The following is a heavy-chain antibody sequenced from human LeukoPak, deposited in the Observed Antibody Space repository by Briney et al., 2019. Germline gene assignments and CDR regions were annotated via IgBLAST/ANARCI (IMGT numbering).Heavy chain of an antibody. J-gene: IGHJ4*02. CDR1: GYSISSGYY. V-gene: IGHV4-38-2*02. Sequence: SEALSLTCTVSGYSISSGYYWGWIRQPPGKGLEWIGSIYHSGSTYYNPSLKSRVTISVDTSKNQFSLKLSSVTAADTAVYYCARILAISAVDYWGQGTLVTVSS. CDR2: IYHSGST. D-gene: IGHD2-21*01. CDR3: ARILAISAVDY.